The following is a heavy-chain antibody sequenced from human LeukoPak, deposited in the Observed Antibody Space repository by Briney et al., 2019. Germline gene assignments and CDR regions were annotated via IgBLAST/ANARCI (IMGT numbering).Heavy chain of an antibody. CDR1: GFTFSSYA. CDR3: AKDMGEDGSYFLDY. CDR2: ISGSSSST. V-gene: IGHV3-23*01. J-gene: IGHJ4*02. D-gene: IGHD1-26*01. Sequence: GGSLRLSCAASGFTFSSYAMSWVRQAPGKGLEWVSAISGSSSSTYYAGSVKGRFTVFRDNSKNTVYLQMNSLRVDDTAEYYCAKDMGEDGSYFLDYWGQGTLVTVSS.